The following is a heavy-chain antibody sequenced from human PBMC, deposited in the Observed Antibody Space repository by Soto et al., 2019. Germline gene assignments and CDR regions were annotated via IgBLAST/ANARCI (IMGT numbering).Heavy chain of an antibody. CDR1: GFTFDDYA. V-gene: IGHV3-9*01. CDR2: ISWNSGSI. D-gene: IGHD4-17*01. CDR3: AKDISYGDYYFDY. Sequence: GGSLRLSCAASGFTFDDYAMHWVRQAPGKGLEWVSGISWNSGSIGYADSVKGRFTISRDNAKNSLYLQMNSLRAEDTALYYCAKDISYGDYYFDYWGQGTLVTVSS. J-gene: IGHJ4*02.